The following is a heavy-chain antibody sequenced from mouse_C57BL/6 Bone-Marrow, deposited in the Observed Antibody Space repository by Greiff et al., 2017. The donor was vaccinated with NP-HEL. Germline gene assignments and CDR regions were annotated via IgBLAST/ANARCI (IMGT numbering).Heavy chain of an antibody. CDR3: AKSDYDGYYLWFAY. CDR2: INPSNGGT. CDR1: GYTFTSYW. V-gene: IGHV1-53*01. J-gene: IGHJ3*01. Sequence: QVQLQQPGTELVKPGASVKLSCKASGYTFTSYWMPWVKQRPGQGLEWIGNINPSNGGTNYNEKFKSKATLTVDKSSSTAYMQLSSLTSEDSAVYYCAKSDYDGYYLWFAYWGQGTLVTVSA. D-gene: IGHD2-3*01.